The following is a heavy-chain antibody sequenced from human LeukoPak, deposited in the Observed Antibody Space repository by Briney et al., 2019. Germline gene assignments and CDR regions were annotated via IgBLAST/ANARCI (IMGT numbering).Heavy chain of an antibody. CDR2: INHSGST. V-gene: IGHV4-34*01. J-gene: IGHJ4*02. CDR1: GGSFSGSY. CDR3: ARGRGYSSGWYYFDY. D-gene: IGHD6-19*01. Sequence: SETLSLTSAVYGGSFSGSYWSWIRQPPGKGLEWIGEINHSGSTNYNPSLKSRVTISVDTSKNQFSLKLSSVSAADTAVYYCARGRGYSSGWYYFDYWGQGTLVTVSS.